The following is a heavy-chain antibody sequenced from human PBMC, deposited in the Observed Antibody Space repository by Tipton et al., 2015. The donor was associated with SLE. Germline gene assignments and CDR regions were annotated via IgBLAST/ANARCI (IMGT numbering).Heavy chain of an antibody. CDR2: ISHSGNT. V-gene: IGHV4-39*07. CDR3: ARKELSTMRDY. J-gene: IGHJ4*02. CDR1: GVSIRTPTYY. Sequence: TLSLTCTVSGVSIRTPTYYWGWIRQPPGKGLEWIGTISHSGNTYSHTSLESRVTISVDTSQNQFSMSLSSVSAADTAVYYCARKELSTMRDYWGQGPLVTVSS. D-gene: IGHD5-24*01.